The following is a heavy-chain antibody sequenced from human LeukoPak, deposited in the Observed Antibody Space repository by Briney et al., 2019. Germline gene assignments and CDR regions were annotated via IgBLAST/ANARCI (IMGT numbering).Heavy chain of an antibody. CDR3: TRDERPTLAVGSPLYNWFGP. V-gene: IGHV1-46*01. CDR2: INPSGGST. CDR1: GYTFTSYY. D-gene: IGHD2-15*01. J-gene: IGHJ5*02. Sequence: ASVKVSCKASGYTFTSYYMHWVRQAPGQGLEWMGIINPSGGSTSYAQKFQGRVTMTRDMSTSTVYMELSSLRSDDTAVYYCTRDERPTLAVGSPLYNWFGPWGQGTLVTVSS.